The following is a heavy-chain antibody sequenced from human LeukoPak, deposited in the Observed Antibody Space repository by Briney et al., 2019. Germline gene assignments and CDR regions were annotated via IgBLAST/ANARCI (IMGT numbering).Heavy chain of an antibody. D-gene: IGHD6-19*01. CDR1: GFTFSDYY. CDR3: ARVSLAGYHDY. CDR2: ISSSGSTI. Sequence: GSLRLSCAASGFTFSDYYMSWIRQAPGKGLEWVSYISSSGSTIYYADSVKGRFTISRDNARNSLYLQMNSLRAEDTAVYYCARVSLAGYHDYWGQGTLVTVSS. V-gene: IGHV3-11*01. J-gene: IGHJ4*02.